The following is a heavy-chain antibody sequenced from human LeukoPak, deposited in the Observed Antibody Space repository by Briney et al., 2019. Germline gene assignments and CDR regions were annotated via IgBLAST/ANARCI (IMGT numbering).Heavy chain of an antibody. J-gene: IGHJ6*04. CDR1: GYTFTSYY. D-gene: IGHD3-10*01. CDR2: INPSGGST. V-gene: IGHV1-46*01. CDR3: ASPANNMVRGVIITDYYGMDV. Sequence: AASVKVSCKASGYTFTSYYMHWVRQAPGQGLEWMGIINPSGGSTSYAQKFQGRVTMTRDTSTSTVYMELSSLRSEDTAVYYCASPANNMVRGVIITDYYGMDVWGKGTTVTVSS.